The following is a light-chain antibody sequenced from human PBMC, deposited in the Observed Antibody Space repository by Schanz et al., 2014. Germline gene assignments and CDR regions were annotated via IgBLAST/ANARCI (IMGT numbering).Light chain of an antibody. CDR1: QSINSF. J-gene: IGKJ1*01. CDR3: QQSYSGAT. CDR2: GAS. V-gene: IGKV1-39*01. Sequence: DIQMTQSPSTLSASVGDRVTITCRASQSINSFLAWYQQKPGKAPNLLIYGASSLQSGVPSRFSGSGSGTDFTLTISSLQPEDSATYYCQQSYSGATFGQGTKVQIK.